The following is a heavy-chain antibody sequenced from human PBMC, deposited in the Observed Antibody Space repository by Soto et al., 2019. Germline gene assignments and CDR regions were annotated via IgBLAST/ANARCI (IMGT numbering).Heavy chain of an antibody. Sequence: QVQLVQSGAEVKKPGASVKVSCKASGYTFTSYGISWVRQAPGQGLEWMGWISAYNGNTNYAQKLQGRVTMTTDTSTSTAYNELRSLRADDTAVYYCALLTGIAAPQGEYYFDYWGQGTLVTVSS. V-gene: IGHV1-18*01. CDR2: ISAYNGNT. CDR3: ALLTGIAAPQGEYYFDY. D-gene: IGHD6-6*01. CDR1: GYTFTSYG. J-gene: IGHJ4*02.